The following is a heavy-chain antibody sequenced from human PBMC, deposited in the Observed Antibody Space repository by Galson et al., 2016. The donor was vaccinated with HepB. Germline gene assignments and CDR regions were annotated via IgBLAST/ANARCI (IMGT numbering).Heavy chain of an antibody. Sequence: TLSLTCPVSGGSISSGGYYWSWIRQHPGKGLEWIGYIYYSGSTYYNPSLKSRVTISVDTSKNQFSLKLSSVTAADTAVYYCARMVYGDAYYFDYWGQGTLATVSS. CDR1: GGSISSGGYY. CDR2: IYYSGST. V-gene: IGHV4-31*03. J-gene: IGHJ4*02. D-gene: IGHD4-17*01. CDR3: ARMVYGDAYYFDY.